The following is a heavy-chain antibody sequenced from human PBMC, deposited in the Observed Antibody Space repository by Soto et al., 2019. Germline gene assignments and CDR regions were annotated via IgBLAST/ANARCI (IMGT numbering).Heavy chain of an antibody. J-gene: IGHJ3*02. D-gene: IGHD4-17*01. V-gene: IGHV4-39*01. CDR2: IYYSGST. CDR3: ASPYGGDGAENAFDI. Sequence: SETLSLTCTVSGGSISSSSYYWGWIRQPPGKGLEWIGSIYYSGSTYYNPSLKSRVTISVDTSKNQFSLKLSSVTAADTAVYYCASPYGGDGAENAFDIWGQGTMVTVSS. CDR1: GGSISSSSYY.